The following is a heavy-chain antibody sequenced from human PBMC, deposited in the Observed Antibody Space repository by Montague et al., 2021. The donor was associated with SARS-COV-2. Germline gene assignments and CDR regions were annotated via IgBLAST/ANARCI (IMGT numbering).Heavy chain of an antibody. V-gene: IGHV3-30-3*01. CDR1: GFTFSSYA. J-gene: IGHJ3*02. CDR2: ISYDGSNK. D-gene: IGHD2/OR15-2a*01. CDR3: ASELLGAFDI. Sequence: SLSLSWAASGFTFSSYAMHWVRQAPGKGLEWVAVISYDGSNKYYADSVKGRFTISRDNSKNTLYLQMNSLRAEDTAVYYCASELLGAFDIWGQGTMVTVSS.